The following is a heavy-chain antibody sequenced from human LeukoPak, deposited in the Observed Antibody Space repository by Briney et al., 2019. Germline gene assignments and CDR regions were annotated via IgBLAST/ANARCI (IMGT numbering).Heavy chain of an antibody. CDR2: IKTVNGDT. CDR3: ARVAGTLFDY. J-gene: IGHJ4*02. D-gene: IGHD6-19*01. V-gene: IGHV1-3*03. CDR1: GYIFTNYA. Sequence: ASVKVSCKASGYIFTNYAIHWLRQAPGQGLEWMGWIKTVNGDTKYSQEFQGRLTITSDTSASTAYLELSSLRFEDMAVYYCARVAGTLFDYWGQGTLVIVSS.